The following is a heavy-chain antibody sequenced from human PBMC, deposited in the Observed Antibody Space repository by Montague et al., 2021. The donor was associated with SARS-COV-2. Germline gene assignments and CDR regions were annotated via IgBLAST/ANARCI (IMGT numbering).Heavy chain of an antibody. J-gene: IGHJ5*02. CDR1: GGSVSSYY. CDR2: IYYSGST. CDR3: ARAGGFYDYWSGYSSSAGFFDP. V-gene: IGHV4-59*02. D-gene: IGHD3-3*01. Sequence: SETLSLTCTVSGGSVSSYYWSWVRQFPGKGLQWLGYIYYSGSTDYNPSLKSRVTMSVDTSKNQLSLRLNSVTTADTAVYFCARAGGFYDYWSGYSSSAGFFDPWGQGILVTVSS.